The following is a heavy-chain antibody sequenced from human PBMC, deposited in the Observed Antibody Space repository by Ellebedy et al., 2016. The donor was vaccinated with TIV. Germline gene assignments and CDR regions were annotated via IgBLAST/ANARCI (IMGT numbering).Heavy chain of an antibody. CDR3: AREGYSYSFDY. J-gene: IGHJ4*02. V-gene: IGHV4-34*01. D-gene: IGHD5-18*01. Sequence: MPSETLSLTCAVYGGSFSGYYWSWIRQPPGKGLEWIGEINHSGSTNYNPSLKSRVTVSVDTSKNQFSLKLSSVTAADTAVYYCAREGYSYSFDYWGQGTLVTVSS. CDR1: GGSFSGYY. CDR2: INHSGST.